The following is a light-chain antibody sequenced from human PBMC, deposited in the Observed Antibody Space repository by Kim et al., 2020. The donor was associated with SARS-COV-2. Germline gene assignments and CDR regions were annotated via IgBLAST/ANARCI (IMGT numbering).Light chain of an antibody. CDR1: QSIGNY. V-gene: IGKV1-5*03. J-gene: IGKJ1*01. CDR3: QHFYAYPWT. CDR2: SAS. Sequence: DIQMTQSPSTLSASVGDRVTITCRASQSIGNYLAWYQQKPGRAPTLLIYSASNLERGVPSRFSGSASGTEFTLTISSLQPDDSATYYCQHFYAYPWTFGQGTKVDIK.